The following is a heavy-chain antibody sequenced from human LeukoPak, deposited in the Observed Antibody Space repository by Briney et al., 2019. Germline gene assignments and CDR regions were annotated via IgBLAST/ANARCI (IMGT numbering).Heavy chain of an antibody. Sequence: GGSLRLSCAASGFTFSSYSMNWVRQAPGKGLEWVSSISSSSSYIYYAGSVKGRFTISRDNAKNSLYLQMNSLRAEDTAVYYCARGIAVAGTPYFDYWGQGTLVTASS. D-gene: IGHD6-19*01. V-gene: IGHV3-21*01. CDR1: GFTFSSYS. CDR3: ARGIAVAGTPYFDY. CDR2: ISSSSSYI. J-gene: IGHJ4*02.